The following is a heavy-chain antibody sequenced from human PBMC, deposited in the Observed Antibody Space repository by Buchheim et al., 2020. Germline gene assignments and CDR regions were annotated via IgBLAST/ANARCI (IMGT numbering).Heavy chain of an antibody. CDR2: VNPNSGGT. V-gene: IGHV1-2*02. CDR3: ARDGALLGVRGVIRYGMDV. D-gene: IGHD3-10*01. J-gene: IGHJ6*02. Sequence: QVQLVQSGAEVKKPGASVKVSCKASGYTFTGYYMHWVRQAPGQGLEWMGWVNPNSGGTNYAQKFQGRVTMSRDTSISTAYMELGRLRSDDTAVYYCARDGALLGVRGVIRYGMDVWGQGTT. CDR1: GYTFTGYY.